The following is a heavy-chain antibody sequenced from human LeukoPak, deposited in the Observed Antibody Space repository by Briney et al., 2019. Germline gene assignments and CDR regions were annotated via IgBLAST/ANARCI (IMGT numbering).Heavy chain of an antibody. Sequence: PGGSLRLSCAASGYTFSSYSINWVRQAPGKGLEWVSSISVRSNYIYYADSVRGRFRISRDDARDSLYLQMNSLRAEDTAVYYCMEGTGADSSSSSGGQGTLVTVSS. CDR2: ISVRSNYI. J-gene: IGHJ4*02. CDR3: MEGTGADSSSSS. V-gene: IGHV3-21*01. CDR1: GYTFSSYS. D-gene: IGHD6-6*01.